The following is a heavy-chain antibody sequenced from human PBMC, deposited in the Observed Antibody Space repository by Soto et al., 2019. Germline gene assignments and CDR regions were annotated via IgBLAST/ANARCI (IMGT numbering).Heavy chain of an antibody. CDR3: ARDRAIAAAGGGHYYYGMDV. V-gene: IGHV4-30-4*02. CDR2: IYYSGST. CDR1: GCPIRIGDYY. Sequence: SDPLSLTYTLSGCPIRIGDYYRSWIRQPPGKGLEWIGYIYYSGSTYYNPSLKSRVTISVDTSKNQFSLKLNSVTAADTAVYYCARDRAIAAAGGGHYYYGMDVWGQGTTVT. J-gene: IGHJ6*02. D-gene: IGHD6-13*01.